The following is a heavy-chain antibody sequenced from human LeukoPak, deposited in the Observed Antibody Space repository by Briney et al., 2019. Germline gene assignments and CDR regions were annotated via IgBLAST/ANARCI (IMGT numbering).Heavy chain of an antibody. Sequence: SETLSLTCNVSGGAISNYYWSWIRQPPGKGLEWIGYINYSGSAFYNPSVKSRVTISEDTSKNQFSLKLSSVTAADTAVYYCARITTYCGGDCYSVFDYWGQGTLVTVSS. CDR2: INYSGSA. CDR1: GGAISNYY. D-gene: IGHD2-21*02. CDR3: ARITTYCGGDCYSVFDY. V-gene: IGHV4-59*01. J-gene: IGHJ4*02.